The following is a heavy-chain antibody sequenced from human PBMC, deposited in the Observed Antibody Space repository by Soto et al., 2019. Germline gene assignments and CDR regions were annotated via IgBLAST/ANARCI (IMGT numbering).Heavy chain of an antibody. D-gene: IGHD3-22*01. J-gene: IGHJ6*02. V-gene: IGHV1-69*02. CDR2: IIPILGIA. CDR1: GGTFSSYT. Sequence: QVQLVQSGAEVKKPGSSVKVSCKASGGTFSSYTISWVRQAPGQGLEWMGRIIPILGIANYAQKFQGRVTPXXXXADXXXKFQGRVTITXGKHTXXAYMELSSLRSEDTAVYYCASLPGIVVVMNYGMDVWGQGTTVTVSS. CDR3: ASLPGIVVVMNYGMDV.